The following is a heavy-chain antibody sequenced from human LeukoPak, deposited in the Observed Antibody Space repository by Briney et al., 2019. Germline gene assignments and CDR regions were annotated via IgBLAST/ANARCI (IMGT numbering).Heavy chain of an antibody. D-gene: IGHD4-17*01. CDR1: GFTFDDYT. CDR2: ISWDGGST. CDR3: AKDGGEGYGAAFDY. Sequence: PGGSLRLSCAASGFTFDDYTMHWVRQAPGKGLEWVSLISWDGGSTYYADSVKGRFTISRDNSKNSLYLQMNSLRTEDTALYYCAKDGGEGYGAAFDYWGQGTLVTVSS. V-gene: IGHV3-43*01. J-gene: IGHJ4*02.